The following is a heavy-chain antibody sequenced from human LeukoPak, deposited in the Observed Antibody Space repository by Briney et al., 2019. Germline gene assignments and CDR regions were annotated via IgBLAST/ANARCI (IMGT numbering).Heavy chain of an antibody. D-gene: IGHD5-24*01. J-gene: IGHJ4*02. CDR3: AKGGRGYNPDY. CDR1: GFTFSSYA. V-gene: IGHV3-23*01. Sequence: PGGSLRLSRAASGFTFSSYAMSWVRQAPGKGLEWVSSISSGGSTYYADYADSVKGRFTISRDNSKNTLYLQMNSLRAEDTAVYYCAKGGRGYNPDYWGQGTLVTVSS. CDR2: ISSGGST.